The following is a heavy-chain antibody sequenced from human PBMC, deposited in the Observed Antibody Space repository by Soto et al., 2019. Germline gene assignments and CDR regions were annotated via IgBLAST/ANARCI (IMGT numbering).Heavy chain of an antibody. CDR1: GNMFTTYW. CDR3: ARRCREFCAGNNWFDP. CDR2: IYPADSTI. Sequence: EVQLVQSGAEFKKPGESLQISCRDTGNMFTTYWIGWVRQVPGKGLEWMGIIYPADSTIHYMSSVQGHVTISADKSLKXIYLRWNSLKASDTAMYFCARRCREFCAGNNWFDPWGQGTLVTVSS. D-gene: IGHD2-21*01. J-gene: IGHJ5*02. V-gene: IGHV5-51*03.